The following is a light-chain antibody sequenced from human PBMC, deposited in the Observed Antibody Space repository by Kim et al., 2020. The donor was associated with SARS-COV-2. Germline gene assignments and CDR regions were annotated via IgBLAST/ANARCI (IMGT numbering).Light chain of an antibody. J-gene: IGKJ2*01. V-gene: IGKV3-20*01. CDR3: QQSGSSPYT. CDR1: QSVSSTY. Sequence: LSPGERATLSCRASQSVSSTYLAWYQQKPGQAPRLLIYSASSRATGIPDRFSGSGSGTDFSLTISRLEPEDFAVYYCQQSGSSPYTFGQGTKLEI. CDR2: SAS.